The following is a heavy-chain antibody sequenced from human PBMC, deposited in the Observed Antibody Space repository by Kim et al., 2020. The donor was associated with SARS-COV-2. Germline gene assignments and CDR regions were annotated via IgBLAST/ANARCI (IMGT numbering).Heavy chain of an antibody. V-gene: IGHV3-21*01. D-gene: IGHD3-22*01. CDR1: GFTFSSYS. Sequence: GGSLRLSCAASGFTFSSYSMNWVRQAPGKGLEWVSSISRSSRYIYYADSVKGRFTISRDNAKNSLYLQMNSLRAEDTAVYYCARDGTYDSSGSSYFDPWGQGTLVTASS. CDR2: ISRSSRYI. J-gene: IGHJ5*02. CDR3: ARDGTYDSSGSSYFDP.